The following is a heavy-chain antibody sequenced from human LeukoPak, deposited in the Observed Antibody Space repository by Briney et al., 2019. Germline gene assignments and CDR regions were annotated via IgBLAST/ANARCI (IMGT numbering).Heavy chain of an antibody. D-gene: IGHD7-27*01. J-gene: IGHJ3*02. CDR2: ISYDENNK. CDR1: GFTFSSYG. Sequence: GRSLRLSCAASGFTFSSYGMHWVRQAPGKGLEGVAGISYDENNKYYAASVKGRFTISRDNSKNALYLRMNSLRAEDTAVYYCAKDLLTGNDAFDIWGQGTMVTVSS. CDR3: AKDLLTGNDAFDI. V-gene: IGHV3-30*18.